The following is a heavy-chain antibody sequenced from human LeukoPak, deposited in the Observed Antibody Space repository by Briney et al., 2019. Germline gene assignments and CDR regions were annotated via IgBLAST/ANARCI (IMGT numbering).Heavy chain of an antibody. CDR3: AKESPYAVGGTGRVYYFDY. CDR2: ISNRDRT. CDR1: GFTFSTYA. Sequence: GGSLRLSCAASGFTFSTYAISWVRQAPGKGLEWVSAISNRDRTYYADPVKGRFTISRDNSKNTVHLQMNSLRVEDTAVYYCAKESPYAVGGTGRVYYFDYWGQGALVTVSS. J-gene: IGHJ4*02. V-gene: IGHV3-23*01. D-gene: IGHD1-26*01.